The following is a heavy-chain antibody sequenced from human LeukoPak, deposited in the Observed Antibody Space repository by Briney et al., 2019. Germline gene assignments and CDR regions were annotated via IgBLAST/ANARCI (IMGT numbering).Heavy chain of an antibody. CDR1: GFTFSSYA. J-gene: IGHJ4*02. Sequence: GGSLRLSCAASGFTFSSYAMSWVRQAPGKGLEWVSAISCSCGSTYYADSVKGRFTISRDNSKNTLYLQMNSLRAEDTAVYYCAKSSGLLPYYFDYWGQGTLVTVSS. V-gene: IGHV3-23*01. CDR2: ISCSCGST. CDR3: AKSSGLLPYYFDY. D-gene: IGHD2-15*01.